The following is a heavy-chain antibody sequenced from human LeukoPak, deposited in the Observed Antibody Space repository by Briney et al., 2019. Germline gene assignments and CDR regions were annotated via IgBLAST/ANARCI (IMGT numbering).Heavy chain of an antibody. D-gene: IGHD1-26*01. V-gene: IGHV3-7*01. CDR3: ARDREADSADAFDI. CDR1: GFTFSRHG. CDR2: IKQDGSDK. Sequence: PGGSLRLSCVVSGFTFSRHGMSWVRQAPGKGPEWVANIKQDGSDKTYVDSVRGRFTISRDNAKNSLYLQMNNLRAEDTAMYYCARDREADSADAFDIWGQGTMVTVSS. J-gene: IGHJ3*02.